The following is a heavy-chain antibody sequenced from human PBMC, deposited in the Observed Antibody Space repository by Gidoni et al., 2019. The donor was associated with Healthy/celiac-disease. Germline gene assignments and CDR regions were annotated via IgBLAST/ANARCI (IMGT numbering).Heavy chain of an antibody. CDR1: GYTFTSYY. V-gene: IGHV1-46*01. J-gene: IGHJ6*02. Sequence: QVQLVQSGAEVKKPGASVKVSCKASGYTFTSYYMHWLRQAPGQGLEWMGIINPSGGSTSYAQKFQGRVTMTRDTSTSTVYMELSSLRSEDTAVYYCATGEIVVVPAAIASYYYYGMDVWGQGTTVTVSS. CDR3: ATGEIVVVPAAIASYYYYGMDV. CDR2: INPSGGST. D-gene: IGHD2-2*02.